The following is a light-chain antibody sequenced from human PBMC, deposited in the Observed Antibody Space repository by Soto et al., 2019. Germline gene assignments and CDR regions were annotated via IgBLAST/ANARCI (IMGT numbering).Light chain of an antibody. Sequence: EIVMTQSPATLSVSPGERATLSCRASQSVSSNLAWYQQKPGQAPRLLIHRASTRATGIPDRFSGSGSGTDFTLTISRLEAADFAVYYCQQYNNWPRLTFGGGTKV. V-gene: IGKV3D-15*01. CDR1: QSVSSN. J-gene: IGKJ4*01. CDR2: RAS. CDR3: QQYNNWPRLT.